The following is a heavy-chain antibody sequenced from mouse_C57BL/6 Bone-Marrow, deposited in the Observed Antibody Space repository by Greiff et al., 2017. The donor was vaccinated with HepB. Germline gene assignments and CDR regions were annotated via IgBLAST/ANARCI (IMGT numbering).Heavy chain of an antibody. V-gene: IGHV1-64*01. J-gene: IGHJ4*01. Sequence: VQLQQSGAELVKPGASVKLSCKASGYTFTSYWMHWVKQRPGQGLEWIGMIHPNSGSTNYNEKFKSKATLTVDKSSSTAYMQLSSLTSEDSAVYYCARYDGYFYYYAMDYWGQGTSVTVSS. CDR1: GYTFTSYW. CDR3: ARYDGYFYYYAMDY. D-gene: IGHD2-3*01. CDR2: IHPNSGST.